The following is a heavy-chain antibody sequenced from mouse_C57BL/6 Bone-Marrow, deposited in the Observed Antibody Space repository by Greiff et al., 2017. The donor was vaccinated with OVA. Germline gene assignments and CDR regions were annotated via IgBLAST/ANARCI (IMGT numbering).Heavy chain of an antibody. Sequence: EVQLQQSGPELVKPGASVKMSCKASGYTFTDYNMHWVKQSHGKSLEWIGYINPNNGGTSYNQKFKGKATLTVNKSSSTAYMELRSLTSEDSAVYYWAEGGTRNYVDYWGQGTTLTVSS. J-gene: IGHJ2*01. CDR1: GYTFTDYN. D-gene: IGHD3-3*01. CDR2: INPNNGGT. V-gene: IGHV1-22*01. CDR3: AEGGTRNYVDY.